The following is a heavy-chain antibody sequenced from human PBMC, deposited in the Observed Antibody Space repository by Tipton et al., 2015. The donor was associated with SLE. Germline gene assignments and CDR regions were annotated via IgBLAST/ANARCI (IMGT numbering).Heavy chain of an antibody. J-gene: IGHJ4*02. D-gene: IGHD2-2*01. V-gene: IGHV4-34*01. CDR3: ARAYAGDVDY. CDR1: GGSFGGYY. CDR2: INHSGST. Sequence: TLSLTCAVYGGSFGGYYWSWIRQPPGKGLEWIGEINHSGSTNYNPSLKSRVTISVDTSKNQFSLKLSSVTAADTTVYYCARAYAGDVDYWGQGTLVTVSS.